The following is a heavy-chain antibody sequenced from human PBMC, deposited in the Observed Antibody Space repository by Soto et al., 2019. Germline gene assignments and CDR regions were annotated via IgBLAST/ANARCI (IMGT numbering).Heavy chain of an antibody. D-gene: IGHD6-13*01. CDR2: IYPGNSDT. CDR3: ARTAAAGKYYYGVDV. J-gene: IGHJ6*02. V-gene: IGHV5-51*01. CDR1: GYSFTSYW. Sequence: EVQLVQSGAEVKKPGESLKISCKGSGYSFTSYWIGWVRQMPGKGLEWMGIIYPGNSDTRYSPSFQGQVTISADKSITTAYLQWSSLKASDTAMYYCARTAAAGKYYYGVDVWGQGTTVTVSS.